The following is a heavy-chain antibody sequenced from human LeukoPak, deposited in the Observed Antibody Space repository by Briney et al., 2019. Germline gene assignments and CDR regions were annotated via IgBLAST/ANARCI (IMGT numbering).Heavy chain of an antibody. CDR3: AREIVGGFNPGAY. CDR1: PDSTTSNF. J-gene: IGHJ4*02. Sequence: PSETLSLTCTVSPDSTTSNFWSWVRQPPGKGLEWIGEIHRSGSTNYNPSLQSRVTISIDRSKNQIALELSSVTAADTAVYYCAREIVGGFNPGAYWGQGTLVTVSS. D-gene: IGHD1-14*01. CDR2: IHRSGST. V-gene: IGHV4-4*02.